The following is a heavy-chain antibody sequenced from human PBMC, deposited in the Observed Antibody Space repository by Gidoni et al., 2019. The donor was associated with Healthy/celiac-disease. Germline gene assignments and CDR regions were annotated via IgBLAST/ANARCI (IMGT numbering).Heavy chain of an antibody. V-gene: IGHV3-9*01. D-gene: IGHD6-6*01. CDR1: GFPFDDYA. Sequence: EVQLVESGGGLVQPGRSLSLSCAASGFPFDDYAMHWVRQAPGKGLEWVSGISWNSGSIGYADSVKGRFTISRDNAKNSLYLQMNSLRAEDTALYYCAKAVRSSSSSFDYWGQGTLVTVSS. CDR3: AKAVRSSSSSFDY. CDR2: ISWNSGSI. J-gene: IGHJ4*02.